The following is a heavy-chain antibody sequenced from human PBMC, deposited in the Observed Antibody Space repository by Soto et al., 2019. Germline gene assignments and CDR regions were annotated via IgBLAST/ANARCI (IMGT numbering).Heavy chain of an antibody. D-gene: IGHD3-3*01. CDR3: ARAYDFWGGYYTDFDY. CDR2: ISSSSSYI. CDR1: GFTFSSYS. J-gene: IGHJ4*02. Sequence: PGGSLRLSCAASGFTFSSYSMNWVRQAPGKGLEWVSSISSSSSYIYYADSVKGRFTISRDNAKNSLYLQMNSLRAEDTAVYYCARAYDFWGGYYTDFDYWGQGTLVTVSS. V-gene: IGHV3-21*01.